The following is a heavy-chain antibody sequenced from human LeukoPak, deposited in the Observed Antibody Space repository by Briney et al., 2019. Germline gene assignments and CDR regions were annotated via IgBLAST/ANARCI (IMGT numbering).Heavy chain of an antibody. J-gene: IGHJ4*02. CDR2: ISYDGSNK. V-gene: IGHV3-30*18. Sequence: GRSLRLSCAASGFTFSSYGMHWVRQAPGKGLEWVAVISYDGSNKYYADSVKGRFTISRDNSKNTLYLQMNSLRAEDTAVYYCAKDPTSSWSTPQIDYWGQGTLVTVYS. CDR3: AKDPTSSWSTPQIDY. D-gene: IGHD6-13*01. CDR1: GFTFSSYG.